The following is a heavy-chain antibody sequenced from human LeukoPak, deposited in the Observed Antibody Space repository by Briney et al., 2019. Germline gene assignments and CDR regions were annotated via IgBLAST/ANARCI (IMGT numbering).Heavy chain of an antibody. Sequence: SQTLSLTCAVSGNSLSSGYYWGWIRQTPGKGLEWIGSIYHSGSTYYNPSLKSRVTISVDTSKNQFSLNLRSVTAADTAVYYCAGQYDSSACFFYWGQGTLVTVSS. CDR3: AGQYDSSACFFY. CDR2: IYHSGST. D-gene: IGHD3-22*01. V-gene: IGHV4-38-2*01. J-gene: IGHJ4*02. CDR1: GNSLSSGYY.